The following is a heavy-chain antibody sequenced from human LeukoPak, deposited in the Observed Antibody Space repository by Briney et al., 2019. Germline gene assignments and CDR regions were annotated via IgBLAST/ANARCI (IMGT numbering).Heavy chain of an antibody. CDR3: AKASDAAGRRDYFDY. Sequence: GGSLRLSCAASGFTFDDYAMHWVRQAPGKGLEWVSGISWNSGSIGYADSVKGRCTISRDNAKNSLYLQMNSLRAEDTALYYCAKASDAAGRRDYFDYWGQGTLVTVSS. V-gene: IGHV3-9*01. CDR2: ISWNSGSI. CDR1: GFTFDDYA. J-gene: IGHJ4*02. D-gene: IGHD1-14*01.